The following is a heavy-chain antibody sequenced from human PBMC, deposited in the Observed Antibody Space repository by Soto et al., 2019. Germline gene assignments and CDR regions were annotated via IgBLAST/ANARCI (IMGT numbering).Heavy chain of an antibody. V-gene: IGHV1-3*04. J-gene: IGHJ2*01. Sequence: GASVKVSCKASGYTFTTYAMHWVRQAPGQRLEWMGWINTGSGDTKYSQKFQGRVTITRDTSASTAYMELSSLRSEDTAVYYCARDSTVSVKNWYFDLWGRGTLVTVSS. CDR3: ARDSTVSVKNWYFDL. CDR2: INTGSGDT. D-gene: IGHD4-17*01. CDR1: GYTFTTYA.